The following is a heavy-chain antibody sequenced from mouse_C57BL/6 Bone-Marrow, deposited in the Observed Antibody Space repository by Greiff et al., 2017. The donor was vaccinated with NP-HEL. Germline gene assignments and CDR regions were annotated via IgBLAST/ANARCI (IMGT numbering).Heavy chain of an antibody. V-gene: IGHV5-17*01. Sequence: GVEWVAYISSGRSTIYYADTVKGRFTISRDNAKNTLFLQMTSLRSEDTAMYYCARRYYYGHWYFDVWGTGTTVTVSS. J-gene: IGHJ1*03. CDR2: ISSGRSTI. CDR3: ARRYYYGHWYFDV. D-gene: IGHD1-1*01.